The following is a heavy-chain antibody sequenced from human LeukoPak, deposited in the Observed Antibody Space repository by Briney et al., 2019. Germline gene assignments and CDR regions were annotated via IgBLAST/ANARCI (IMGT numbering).Heavy chain of an antibody. V-gene: IGHV3-48*02. D-gene: IGHD4-17*01. CDR1: GFTFSNYG. J-gene: IGHJ4*02. Sequence: GGSLRLSCAASGFTFSNYGMNWVRRAQGKGLEWLSYINYNSSSIYYADSVKGRFTISRDNAKNSLYLQMNSLRDEDTAVYYCARYGALDYWGQGTLVTVSS. CDR3: ARYGALDY. CDR2: INYNSSSI.